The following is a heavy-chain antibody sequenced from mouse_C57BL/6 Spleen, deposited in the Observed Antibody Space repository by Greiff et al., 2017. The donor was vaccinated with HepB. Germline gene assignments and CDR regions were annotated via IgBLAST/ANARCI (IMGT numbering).Heavy chain of an antibody. J-gene: IGHJ4*01. V-gene: IGHV1-55*01. D-gene: IGHD2-2*01. CDR2: IYPGSGST. CDR1: GYTFTSYW. CDR3: ARSRGDDRGAMDY. Sequence: VQLQQPGAELVKPGASVKMSCKASGYTFTSYWITWVKQWPGQGLEWIGDIYPGSGSTNYNEKFKSKATLTVDTASSTAYMQLISLTSEDSAVYYCARSRGDDRGAMDYWGQGTSGTVSS.